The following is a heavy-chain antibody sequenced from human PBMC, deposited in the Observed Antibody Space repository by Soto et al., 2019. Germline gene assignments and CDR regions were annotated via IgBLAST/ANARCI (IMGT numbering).Heavy chain of an antibody. Sequence: GASVKVSCKASGYTFTDYFIHWMRQSPGQGLEWMGWINPNTGGIYYAKKFQGRVTMTRDTSFTTAYMELSSLRSDDTAVYYCARRNSGSWFLGVFDYCGQGTLVAVSS. CDR1: GYTFTDYF. V-gene: IGHV1-2*02. CDR2: INPNTGGI. J-gene: IGHJ4*02. D-gene: IGHD6-13*01. CDR3: ARRNSGSWFLGVFDY.